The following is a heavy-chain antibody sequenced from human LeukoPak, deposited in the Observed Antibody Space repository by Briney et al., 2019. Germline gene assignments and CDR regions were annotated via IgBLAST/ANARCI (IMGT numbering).Heavy chain of an antibody. CDR3: ASHHDFRAHYYYYGMDV. CDR2: INPSGGST. J-gene: IGHJ6*02. V-gene: IGHV1-46*01. D-gene: IGHD3-3*01. Sequence: ASVNVSCKASGYTFTSYYMHWVRQAPGQGLEWMGIINPSGGSTSYAQKFQGRVTMTRDTSTSTVYMELSSLRSEDTAVYYCASHHDFRAHYYYYGMDVWGQGTTVTVSS. CDR1: GYTFTSYY.